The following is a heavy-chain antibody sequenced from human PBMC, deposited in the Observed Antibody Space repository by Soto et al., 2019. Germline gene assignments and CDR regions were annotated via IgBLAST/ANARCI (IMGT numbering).Heavy chain of an antibody. CDR1: AFSLSTGGVG. D-gene: IGHD2-21*02. Sequence: QITLKESGPTLVKPTQTLTLTCTFSAFSLSTGGVGVGWIRQPPEKALEWLALIYWDDDKRYSPSLRSRLTITKDTSKNQVVLTITNMDPVDTATYYCIQSRCGGDCLQSYASYYYYGMDVWGQGTTVTFSS. CDR2: IYWDDDK. J-gene: IGHJ6*02. CDR3: IQSRCGGDCLQSYASYYYYGMDV. V-gene: IGHV2-5*02.